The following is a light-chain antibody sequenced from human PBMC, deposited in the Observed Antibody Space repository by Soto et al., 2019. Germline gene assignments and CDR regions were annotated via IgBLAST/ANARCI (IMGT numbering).Light chain of an antibody. CDR3: QQANSFPIP. Sequence: DIQMTQSPSSVSASVGDRVTITCRASQGISKWIAWYQQKPGRAPKLLIYTTSILQTGVPSRFTGSGFGTDFTLTISNLQPEDSATYYCQQANSFPIPFGHGTQLDIK. CDR2: TTS. CDR1: QGISKW. J-gene: IGKJ5*01. V-gene: IGKV1-12*01.